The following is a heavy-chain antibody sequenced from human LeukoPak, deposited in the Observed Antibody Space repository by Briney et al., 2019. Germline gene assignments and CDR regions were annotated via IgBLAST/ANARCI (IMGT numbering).Heavy chain of an antibody. CDR1: GYTLTELS. Sequence: GASVKVSCKVSGYTLTELSMHWVRQAPGKGLEWMGGFDPEDAETIYAQKFQGRVTMTEDTSTDTAYIELRSMRSEDTAVYYCATVQLWSGFDYWGQGTLVTVSS. D-gene: IGHD5-18*01. CDR2: FDPEDAET. CDR3: ATVQLWSGFDY. V-gene: IGHV1-24*01. J-gene: IGHJ4*02.